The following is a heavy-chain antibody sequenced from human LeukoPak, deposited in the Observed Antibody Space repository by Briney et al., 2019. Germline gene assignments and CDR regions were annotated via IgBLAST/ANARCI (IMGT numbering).Heavy chain of an antibody. D-gene: IGHD3-10*01. CDR2: IYYSGSN. J-gene: IGHJ4*02. CDR3: ARAGRSYASGILIGYDY. V-gene: IGHV4-59*13. CDR1: GGSICSYY. Sequence: SETLSLTCTVSGGSICSYYWSWIRQSPGKGLEWIVHIYYSGSNNYNPSLKSRVTTSVNTSNNQFSLKLSSVTAADTAVYYCARAGRSYASGILIGYDYWSGGTLVTVHS.